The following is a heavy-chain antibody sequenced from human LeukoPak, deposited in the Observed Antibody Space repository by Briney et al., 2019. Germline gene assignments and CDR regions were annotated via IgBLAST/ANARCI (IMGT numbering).Heavy chain of an antibody. D-gene: IGHD2-15*01. CDR1: GYTLTELS. CDR3: ATTDPHLCSGGSCYSGYYFDY. Sequence: SVKVSCKVSGYTLTELSMHWVRQAPGQGLEWMGGIIPIFGTANYAQKFQGRVTITADESTSTAYMELSSLRSEDTAVYYCATTDPHLCSGGSCYSGYYFDYWGQGTLVTVSS. CDR2: IIPIFGTA. V-gene: IGHV1-69*13. J-gene: IGHJ4*02.